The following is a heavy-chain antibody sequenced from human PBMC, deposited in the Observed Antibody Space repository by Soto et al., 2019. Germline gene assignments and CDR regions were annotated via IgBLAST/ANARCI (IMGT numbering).Heavy chain of an antibody. V-gene: IGHV3-23*01. CDR3: AKGGGDSLRYGMDV. CDR2: ISGSGGSI. Sequence: PGGSLRLSCAVSGFTLSSYGMNWVRQAPGKGLEWVSAISGSGGSIYYADSVKGRFTISRDNSKTTLYLQMDSLRAEDTAVYYCAKGGGDSLRYGMDVWGQGTTVTVSS. CDR1: GFTLSSYG. J-gene: IGHJ6*02. D-gene: IGHD2-21*02.